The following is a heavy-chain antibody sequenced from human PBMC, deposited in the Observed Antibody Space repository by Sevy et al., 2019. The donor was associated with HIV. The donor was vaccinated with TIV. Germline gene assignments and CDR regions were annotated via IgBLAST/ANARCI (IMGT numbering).Heavy chain of an antibody. D-gene: IGHD3-3*01. J-gene: IGHJ6*02. CDR2: ISYDGSHK. CDR1: GFTLSSYA. Sequence: GGSLRLSCAASGFTLSSYAMHWVRQAPGKGLEWVAVISYDGSHKYYADSVKGRFTISRDNSKNTLYLQMNSLRAEDTAVYYCARVRVFRVVIIHHGMDVWGQGTTVTVSS. V-gene: IGHV3-30*04. CDR3: ARVRVFRVVIIHHGMDV.